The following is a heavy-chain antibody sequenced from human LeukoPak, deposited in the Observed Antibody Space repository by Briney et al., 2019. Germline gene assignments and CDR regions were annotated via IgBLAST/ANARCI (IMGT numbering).Heavy chain of an antibody. Sequence: PSETLSLTCTVSGDSISTSTYYWGWIRQPPGKGLEWIGSIGNSGSTHYNPSLKSRVTMSVDTSKNQFSLQLTSVTAADTAVYYCARLVLQYFFEFNWFDPWGQGTLVAVSS. CDR2: IGNSGST. J-gene: IGHJ5*02. CDR1: GDSISTSTYY. CDR3: ARLVLQYFFEFNWFDP. V-gene: IGHV4-39*01. D-gene: IGHD3-3*01.